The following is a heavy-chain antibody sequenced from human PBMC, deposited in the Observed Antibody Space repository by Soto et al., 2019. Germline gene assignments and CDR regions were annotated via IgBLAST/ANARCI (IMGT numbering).Heavy chain of an antibody. Sequence: EVQLLESGGGLVQPGGSLRLSCAASGFNFDNVMSWVRQAPGKELEWVSTISGSGGRTYYADSVKGRFTISRDNSKNTLYLQMNSLRVEDTAVYYCARDDWSYGVPIDYWGQGTLVTVSS. CDR3: ARDDWSYGVPIDY. CDR1: GFNFDNV. CDR2: ISGSGGRT. J-gene: IGHJ4*02. D-gene: IGHD3-10*01. V-gene: IGHV3-23*01.